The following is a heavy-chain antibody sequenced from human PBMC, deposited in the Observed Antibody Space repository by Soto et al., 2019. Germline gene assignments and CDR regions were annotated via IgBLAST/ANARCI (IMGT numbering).Heavy chain of an antibody. V-gene: IGHV1-46*01. CDR3: ARAYFDWLSPLDY. CDR1: GYTFTSYY. CDR2: INPSGGST. D-gene: IGHD3-9*01. J-gene: IGHJ4*02. Sequence: ASVKVSCKASGYTFTSYYMHWVRQAPGQGLEWMGKINPSGGSTSYAQKFQGRVTMTRDTSTSTVYMELSSLRSEDAAVYYCARAYFDWLSPLDYWGQGTLVTVSS.